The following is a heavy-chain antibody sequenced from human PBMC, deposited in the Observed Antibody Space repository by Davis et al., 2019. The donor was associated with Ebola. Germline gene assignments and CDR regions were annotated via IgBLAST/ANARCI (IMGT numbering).Heavy chain of an antibody. D-gene: IGHD3-22*01. CDR2: IFYTGST. CDR3: ARGGHYYDSSGYYLLYGMDV. J-gene: IGHJ6*02. V-gene: IGHV4-39*07. Sequence: MPSETLSLTCTVSGGSISTTSYYWGWIRQPPGKGLEWIGSIFYTGSTFYNPSLKSRVSISVDTSKNQFSLKLSSVTAADTAVYYCARGGHYYDSSGYYLLYGMDVWGQGTTVTVSS. CDR1: GGSISTTSYY.